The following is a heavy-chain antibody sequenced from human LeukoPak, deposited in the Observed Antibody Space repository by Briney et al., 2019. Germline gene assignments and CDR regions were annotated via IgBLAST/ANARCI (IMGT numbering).Heavy chain of an antibody. D-gene: IGHD4-17*01. CDR1: GFTFSSYW. CDR2: INTDGSST. CDR3: ARDPTVTTDAFDI. V-gene: IGHV3-74*01. J-gene: IGHJ3*02. Sequence: PGGSLRLSCAASGFTFSSYWMHWVRQAPGKGLVWVSRINTDGSSTSYADSVKGRFTISRDNAKNTLYLQMNSLRAEDTAVHYCARDPTVTTDAFDIWGQGTMVTVSS.